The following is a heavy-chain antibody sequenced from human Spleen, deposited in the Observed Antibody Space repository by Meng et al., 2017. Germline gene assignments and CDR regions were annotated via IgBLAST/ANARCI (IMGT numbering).Heavy chain of an antibody. D-gene: IGHD4-11*01. CDR2: INHSGST. V-gene: IGHV4-34*01. J-gene: IGHJ4*02. Sequence: QIQQLGEGLLKPSGTLTPTCVVSGGSFSDYYWSWIRQPPGKGLEWIGEINHSGSTNYNPSLESRATISVDTSQNNLSLKLSSVTAADSAVYYCARGPTTMAHDFDYWGQGTLVTVSS. CDR3: ARGPTTMAHDFDY. CDR1: GGSFSDYY.